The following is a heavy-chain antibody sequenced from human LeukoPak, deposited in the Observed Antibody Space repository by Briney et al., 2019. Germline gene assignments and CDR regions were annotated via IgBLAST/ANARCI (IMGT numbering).Heavy chain of an antibody. CDR3: VRESLGIRFV. V-gene: IGHV3-48*03. CDR2: ISSSSSSI. D-gene: IGHD2-21*01. CDR1: GFTFSSYE. Sequence: GGSLRLSCAASGFTFSSYEMNWVRQAPGKGLEWVSYISSSSSSIYYADSVKGRFTISRDNAKNSLYLQMNSLRVEDTAVYYCVRESLGIRFVWGQGTLVTVS. J-gene: IGHJ4*02.